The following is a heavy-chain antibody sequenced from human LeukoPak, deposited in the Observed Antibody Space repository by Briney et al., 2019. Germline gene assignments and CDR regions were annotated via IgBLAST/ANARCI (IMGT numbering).Heavy chain of an antibody. CDR3: AKSLDESYGGAVDY. J-gene: IGHJ4*02. CDR2: ISWNSGSI. V-gene: IGHV3-9*03. D-gene: IGHD1-26*01. CDR1: GFTFDDYA. Sequence: QPGRSLRLSCAASGFTFDDYAMHWVRQAPGKGLEWVSGISWNSGSIGYADSVKGRFTISRDNAKNSLYLQMNSLRAEDMALYYCAKSLDESYGGAVDYWGQGTLVTVSS.